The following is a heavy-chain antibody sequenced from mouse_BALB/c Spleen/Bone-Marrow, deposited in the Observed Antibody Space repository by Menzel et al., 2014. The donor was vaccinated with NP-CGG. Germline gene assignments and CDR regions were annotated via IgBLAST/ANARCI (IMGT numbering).Heavy chain of an antibody. Sequence: QVQLQQSGTELVRPGTSVKVSCKASGYAFTNYLIEWVKQRPGQGLEWIGVINPGSGDTSYNEKFRGKATLTADKSSSTAFMQLSSLTSDVSAVYFCARNANWLFAYWGQGTLVTVSA. V-gene: IGHV1-54*01. CDR1: GYAFTNYL. CDR3: ARNANWLFAY. J-gene: IGHJ3*01. D-gene: IGHD4-1*01. CDR2: INPGSGDT.